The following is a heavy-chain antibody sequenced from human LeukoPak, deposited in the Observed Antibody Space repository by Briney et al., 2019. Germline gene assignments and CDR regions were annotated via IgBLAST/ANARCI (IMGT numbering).Heavy chain of an antibody. V-gene: IGHV3-20*04. CDR3: AGGDRNGWYFDY. CDR1: GSRFDDHG. D-gene: IGHD6-19*01. J-gene: IGHJ4*02. CDR2: INWNGAST. Sequence: GGSLRLSCEASGSRFDDHGMSWVRQAPGKGLEWVSGINWNGASTGYGDSVKGRFTISRDNAKNSLYLQMNSLRAEDTALYYCAGGDRNGWYFDYWGQGVLVTVSS.